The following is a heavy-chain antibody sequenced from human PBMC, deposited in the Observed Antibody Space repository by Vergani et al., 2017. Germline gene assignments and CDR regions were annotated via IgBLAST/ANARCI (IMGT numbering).Heavy chain of an antibody. V-gene: IGHV1-2*02. Sequence: QVQLVQSGAEVKKPGASVKVSCKASGYTFTGYYMHWVRQAPGQGLEWMGWINPNSGGTNYAQKFQGRVTMTRDTSISTAYMGLSRLRSDDTAVDYGARVKVGGSGGLFFEYWGQGTLVTVSS. D-gene: IGHD6-19*01. J-gene: IGHJ4*02. CDR2: INPNSGGT. CDR1: GYTFTGYY. CDR3: ARVKVGGSGGLFFEY.